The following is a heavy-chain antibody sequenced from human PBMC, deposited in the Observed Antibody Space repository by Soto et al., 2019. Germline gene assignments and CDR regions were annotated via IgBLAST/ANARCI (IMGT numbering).Heavy chain of an antibody. D-gene: IGHD3-22*01. Sequence: QVQLQESGPGLVKPSQTLSLTCTVSVASISSGGYYWSWIRQHLGEGLEWIGYIYYSGSTSYNPSLKSRVTISVDTSKNQFSLKLSSVTDADTAVYYCARESKYDTSGYPPWFAPWGQGTLVTVSS. CDR1: VASISSGGYY. J-gene: IGHJ5*02. V-gene: IGHV4-31*03. CDR2: IYYSGST. CDR3: ARESKYDTSGYPPWFAP.